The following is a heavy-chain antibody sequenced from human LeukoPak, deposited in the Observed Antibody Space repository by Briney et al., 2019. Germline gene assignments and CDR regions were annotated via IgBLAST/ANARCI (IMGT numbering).Heavy chain of an antibody. D-gene: IGHD6-6*01. Sequence: SVKVSCKASGGTFSSYAISWVRQAPGQGLEWMGGIIPIFGTANYAQKFQGRVTITTDESTSTAYMELSSLGSEDTAVYYCASGIAARSVYYYMDVWGKGTTVTVSS. J-gene: IGHJ6*03. CDR3: ASGIAARSVYYYMDV. CDR1: GGTFSSYA. CDR2: IIPIFGTA. V-gene: IGHV1-69*05.